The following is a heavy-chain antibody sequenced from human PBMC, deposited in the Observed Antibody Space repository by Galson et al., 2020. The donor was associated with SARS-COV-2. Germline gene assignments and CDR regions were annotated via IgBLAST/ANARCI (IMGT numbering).Heavy chain of an antibody. CDR1: GFTFNTYP. Sequence: GGSLRLSCAASGFTFNTYPIHWVRQAPGKGLEWVAVISYDGSDKYYGDSVKGRFTISRDNPKNTLYLQMNSLRVDDMAVYYCARAPSRHFLSSYRWYFDLWGRGTLVTVSS. CDR3: ARAPSRHFLSSYRWYFDL. J-gene: IGHJ2*01. D-gene: IGHD3-3*02. V-gene: IGHV3-30*04. CDR2: ISYDGSDK.